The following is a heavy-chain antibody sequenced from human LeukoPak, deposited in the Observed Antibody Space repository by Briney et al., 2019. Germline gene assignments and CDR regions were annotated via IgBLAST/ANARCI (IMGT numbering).Heavy chain of an antibody. CDR3: AKRGVVIRVILVGFHREAYYFDS. V-gene: IGHV3-23*01. CDR1: GITLSNYG. Sequence: GGSLRHSCAVSGITLSNYGMSWVRQALGGGLEWVAGISGSGGSTNYADSVKGRFTISRDNPKNTLFLQMDSLRAEETAVYFCAKRGVVIRVILVGFHREAYYFDSWGQGALVTVSS. J-gene: IGHJ4*02. D-gene: IGHD2-21*01. CDR2: ISGSGGST.